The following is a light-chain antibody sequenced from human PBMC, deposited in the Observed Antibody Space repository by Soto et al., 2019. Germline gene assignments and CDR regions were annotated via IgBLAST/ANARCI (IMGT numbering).Light chain of an antibody. CDR2: EVS. J-gene: IGLJ3*02. Sequence: QSVLTRPASVSGSPGQSITISCTGTSSDVGSYNLVSWYQQHPGKAPKLMIYEVSKRPSGVSNRFSGSKSGNTASLTISGLQAEDEADYYCCSYAGSSTGVFGGGTKLTVL. V-gene: IGLV2-23*02. CDR1: SSDVGSYNL. CDR3: CSYAGSSTGV.